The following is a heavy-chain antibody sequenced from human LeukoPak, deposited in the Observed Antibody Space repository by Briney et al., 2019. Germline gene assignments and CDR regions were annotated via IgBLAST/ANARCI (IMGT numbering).Heavy chain of an antibody. CDR3: ARGNNYDSSGYFDY. CDR1: GGSISSSSYY. CDR2: IYYRGSA. Sequence: SETLSLTCTVSGGSISSSSYYWGWIRQPPGKGLEWIGTIYYRGSAYYNPSLRSRVTISVVTSKNQFSVKLTSVTAADTAVYYCARGNNYDSSGYFDYWGQGTLVTVSS. J-gene: IGHJ4*02. D-gene: IGHD3-22*01. V-gene: IGHV4-39*07.